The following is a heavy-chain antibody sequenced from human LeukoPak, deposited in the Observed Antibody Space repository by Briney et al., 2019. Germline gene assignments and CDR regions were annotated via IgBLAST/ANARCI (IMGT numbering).Heavy chain of an antibody. CDR1: GYTFTGYY. D-gene: IGHD3-10*01. CDR3: ARHNRKGLLWFGALSL. CDR2: INPNSGVT. V-gene: IGHV1-2*02. Sequence: GASVKVSCKASGYTFTGYYMHWGRQAPGQGLEWMGGINPNSGVTNYAQKLQGRVTMTRDTSISTAYMELSRPRSDATALYYCARHNRKGLLWFGALSLCGPGTLVTVSS. J-gene: IGHJ4*02.